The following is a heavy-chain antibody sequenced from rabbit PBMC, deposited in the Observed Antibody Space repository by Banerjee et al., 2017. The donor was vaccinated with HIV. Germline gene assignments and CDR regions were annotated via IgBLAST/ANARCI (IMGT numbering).Heavy chain of an antibody. J-gene: IGHJ4*01. CDR3: ARGDGSSGSSWYYFNL. CDR1: GFSFSNKYV. V-gene: IGHV1S45*01. D-gene: IGHD1-1*01. CDR2: INTSSGNT. Sequence: QEQLEESGGGLVQPEGSLTLTCTASGFSFSNKYVMCWVRQAPGKGLEWIACINTSSGNTVYATWAKGRFTISKTSWTTVTLQMTSLTAADTATYFCARGDGSSGSSWYYFNLWGPGTLVTVS.